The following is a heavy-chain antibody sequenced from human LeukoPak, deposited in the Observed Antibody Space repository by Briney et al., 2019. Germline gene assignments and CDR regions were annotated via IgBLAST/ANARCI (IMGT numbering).Heavy chain of an antibody. CDR2: IYYSRNT. V-gene: IGHV4-59*12. D-gene: IGHD3-3*01. Sequence: SETLSLTCTVSGGSISSYFWSWIRQPPGKGLEWIGYIYYSRNTNYNPSLKSRVTISVDTSTNQFSLKLSSVTAADTAVYYCAREMGFGVVILDYWGQGTLVTVSS. CDR3: AREMGFGVVILDY. J-gene: IGHJ4*02. CDR1: GGSISSYF.